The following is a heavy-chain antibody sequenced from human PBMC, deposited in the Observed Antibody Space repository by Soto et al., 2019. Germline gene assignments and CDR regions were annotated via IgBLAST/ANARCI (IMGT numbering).Heavy chain of an antibody. J-gene: IGHJ4*02. CDR2: INPSGGST. V-gene: IGHV1-46*01. D-gene: IGHD3-10*01. Sequence: QVQLVQSGAEVKKPGASVKVSCKASGYTFTSYYMHWVRQAPGQGLEWMGVINPSGGSTTYAQNFQGRVTMTRDTSTTTVYMELGSLRFEDTAIFYCARASSSGRRFDYWGQGTLVTVSA. CDR1: GYTFTSYY. CDR3: ARASSSGRRFDY.